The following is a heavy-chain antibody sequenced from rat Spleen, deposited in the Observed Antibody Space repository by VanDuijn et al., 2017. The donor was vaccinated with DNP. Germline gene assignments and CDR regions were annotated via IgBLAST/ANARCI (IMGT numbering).Heavy chain of an antibody. Sequence: EVQLVESGGGLVQPGRSMKLSCAASGFTFSNYDMAWVRQAPKKGLEWVATISYDGSSTYYRDSVKGRFTISRDNAKSTLYLQRDSLRSEDTATYYCARQDYGYAMDAWGQGTSVTVSS. CDR3: ARQDYGYAMDA. CDR2: ISYDGSST. D-gene: IGHD1-11*01. CDR1: GFTFSNYD. V-gene: IGHV5-7*01. J-gene: IGHJ4*01.